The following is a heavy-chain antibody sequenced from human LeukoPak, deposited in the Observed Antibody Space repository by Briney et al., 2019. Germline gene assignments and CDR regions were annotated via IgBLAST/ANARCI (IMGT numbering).Heavy chain of an antibody. CDR2: ISDNGGST. CDR1: GFILRSHA. J-gene: IGHJ4*02. Sequence: GGSLRLSRSASGFILRSHAMHWVRQAPGKGLEYVSRISDNGGSTYYADSVKGRFTISRDNSKNTLYLQMSSLRAVDTAVYYCVKDNEAGGSPFDRWGQGTLVTVSS. CDR3: VKDNEAGGSPFDR. D-gene: IGHD1-1*01. V-gene: IGHV3-64D*06.